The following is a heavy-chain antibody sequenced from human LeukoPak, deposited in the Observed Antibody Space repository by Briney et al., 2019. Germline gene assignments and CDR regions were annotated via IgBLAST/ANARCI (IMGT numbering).Heavy chain of an antibody. Sequence: GGSLRLSCAASGFTVSTNYMSWVRQAPGKGLEWVSLIYSGGSTYYADSVKGRFTISRDNSKNTLYLQMNSPRAEDTAVYYCARRSYSSGWYGGYYFDYWGQGTLVTVSS. CDR3: ARRSYSSGWYGGYYFDY. CDR1: GFTVSTNY. J-gene: IGHJ4*02. D-gene: IGHD6-19*01. V-gene: IGHV3-66*01. CDR2: IYSGGST.